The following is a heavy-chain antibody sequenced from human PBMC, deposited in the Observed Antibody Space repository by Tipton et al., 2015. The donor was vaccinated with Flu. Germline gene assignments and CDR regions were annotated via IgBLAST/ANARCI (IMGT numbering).Heavy chain of an antibody. Sequence: TLSLTCTVSGDSISSYYWSWIRQPPGKRLEWSGYIYSSGSTNYNPSLKSRDTISPDTSKNQFSLRLTSVTAADTAVYYCARRGRTVRDAFDIWGQGTMVTVSS. D-gene: IGHD3-10*01. CDR3: ARRGRTVRDAFDI. CDR1: GDSISSYY. J-gene: IGHJ3*02. V-gene: IGHV4-4*08. CDR2: IYSSGST.